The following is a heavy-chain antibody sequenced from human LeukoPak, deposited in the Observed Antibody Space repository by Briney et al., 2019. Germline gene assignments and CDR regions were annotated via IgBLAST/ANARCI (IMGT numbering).Heavy chain of an antibody. CDR2: IHHSGST. Sequence: SETLSLTCTVSGGSISSSAYYGSWFRQPPGKGLEWIGQIHHSGSTTYNPSLESRVTISVDTSKNQFSLKLSSVTAADTAVYYCARHIAVGFGMDVWGQGTTVTVSS. CDR3: ARHIAVGFGMDV. J-gene: IGHJ6*02. V-gene: IGHV4-39*01. CDR1: GGSISSSAYY. D-gene: IGHD2-2*01.